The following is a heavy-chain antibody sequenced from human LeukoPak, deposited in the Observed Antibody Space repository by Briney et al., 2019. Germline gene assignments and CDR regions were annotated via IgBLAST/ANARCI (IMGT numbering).Heavy chain of an antibody. D-gene: IGHD3-22*01. CDR3: ARGETTYYYDSSGDAFDI. J-gene: IGHJ3*02. CDR1: GFTFSSYW. V-gene: IGHV3-74*01. Sequence: GGSLRLSCAASGFTFSSYWMHWVRQAPGKGLVWVSRINSDGSSTSYADSVKGRFTISRDNAKNTLYLQVNSLRAEDTAVYYCARGETTYYYDSSGDAFDIWGQGTMVTVSS. CDR2: INSDGSST.